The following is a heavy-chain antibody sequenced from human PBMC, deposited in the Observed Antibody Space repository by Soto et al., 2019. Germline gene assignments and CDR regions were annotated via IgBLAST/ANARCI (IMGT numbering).Heavy chain of an antibody. CDR1: GGSISSSSYY. D-gene: IGHD3-3*01. V-gene: IGHV4-39*01. Sequence: SETLSLTCTVSGGSISSSSYYWGWIRQPPGKGLEWIGSIYYSGSTYYNPSLKSRVTISVDTSKNQFSLKLSSVTAADTAVYYFAIGAESLDFWSGYPANWFDPCGHGTLVTVSA. CDR3: AIGAESLDFWSGYPANWFDP. CDR2: IYYSGST. J-gene: IGHJ5*02.